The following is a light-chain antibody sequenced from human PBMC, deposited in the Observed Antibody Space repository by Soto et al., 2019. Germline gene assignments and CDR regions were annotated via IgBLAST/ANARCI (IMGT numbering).Light chain of an antibody. J-gene: IGLJ2*01. CDR1: STNIGACDY. CDR3: KSFDSGNSGV. Sequence: QSVLTQPASVSGAPGQRVTISCTGTSTNIGACDYLYWYQQSPGKGPKLIIYENNKRPSGVPNRFSGSKSGTSASLAITGLLAEDEADYYCKSFDSGNSGVFGGGTKVTVL. V-gene: IGLV1-40*01. CDR2: ENN.